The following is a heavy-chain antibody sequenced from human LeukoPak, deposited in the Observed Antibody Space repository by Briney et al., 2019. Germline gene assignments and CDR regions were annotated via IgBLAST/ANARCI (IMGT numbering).Heavy chain of an antibody. V-gene: IGHV3-30*18. CDR2: ISYDGSNK. CDR1: GFTFSSYG. J-gene: IGHJ4*02. D-gene: IGHD4-17*01. CDR3: AKQPHYTVTTSYYFDY. Sequence: GGSLRLSCAASGFTFSSYGMHWVRQAPGKGLEWVAVISYDGSNKYYADSVKGRFTISRDNSKDTLSLQMDSLRAEDTAVYYCAKQPHYTVTTSYYFDYWGQGTLVTVSS.